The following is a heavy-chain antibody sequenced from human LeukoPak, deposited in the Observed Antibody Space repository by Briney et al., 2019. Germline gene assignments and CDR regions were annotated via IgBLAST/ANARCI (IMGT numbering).Heavy chain of an antibody. CDR3: ARDGSVDIVATLWP. CDR2: ISAYNGNT. Sequence: ASAKVSCKASGYTFTSYGISWVRHAPGQGLEWMGSISAYNGNTNYAQKLQGRVTMTTDTSTSTAYMELRSLRSDDTAVYYCARDGSVDIVATLWPWGQGTLVTVSS. V-gene: IGHV1-18*01. D-gene: IGHD5-12*01. CDR1: GYTFTSYG. J-gene: IGHJ4*02.